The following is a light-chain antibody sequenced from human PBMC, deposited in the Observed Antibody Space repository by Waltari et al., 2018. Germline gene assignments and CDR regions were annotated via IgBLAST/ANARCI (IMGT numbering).Light chain of an antibody. V-gene: IGKV1-5*01. CDR2: GAS. Sequence: DIQMTQSPSTLSASIGDRVTITCRASQSLSNWLAWYQQKPGKAPKLLIYGASSLESGVPSRFSGSGSGTEFTLTISSLQPDDFATYYCQQYNTYSRIFGQGTTVEVK. J-gene: IGKJ1*01. CDR1: QSLSNW. CDR3: QQYNTYSRI.